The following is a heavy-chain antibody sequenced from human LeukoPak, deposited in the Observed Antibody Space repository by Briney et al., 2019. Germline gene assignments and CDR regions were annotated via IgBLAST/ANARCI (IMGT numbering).Heavy chain of an antibody. V-gene: IGHV4-39*01. J-gene: IGHJ4*02. D-gene: IGHD3-22*01. CDR1: GDSISSSNYY. CDR2: MYYSGST. Sequence: AETLSLTCTVSGDSISSSNYYWDWIRQPPGKGLEWIMSMYYSGSTYYTPSLQSRVSISVDTSKNQFSLKLSSVTAADTAVYYCASHHYDSTGCPFDFWGQGTLVTAS. CDR3: ASHHYDSTGCPFDF.